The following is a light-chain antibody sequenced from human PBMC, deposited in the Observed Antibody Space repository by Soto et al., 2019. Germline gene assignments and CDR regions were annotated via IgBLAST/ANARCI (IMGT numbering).Light chain of an antibody. CDR2: DAS. J-gene: IGKJ1*01. CDR3: QQYDKLVT. CDR1: QDIRKY. V-gene: IGKV1-33*01. Sequence: DVQMTQSPSSLSASIGDRVTITCQASQDIRKYLNWYQQKPGKAPDLLIHDASNLETGVPSRFSGSGSGTRFTFTISSLQPEDIATYYCQQYDKLVTFGRGTKV.